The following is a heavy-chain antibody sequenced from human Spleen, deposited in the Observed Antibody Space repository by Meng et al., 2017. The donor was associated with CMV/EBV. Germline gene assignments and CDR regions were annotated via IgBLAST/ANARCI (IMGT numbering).Heavy chain of an antibody. J-gene: IGHJ3*02. V-gene: IGHV1-18*04. CDR3: ASLELGINAFDI. CDR1: GYTFTGYY. Sequence: ASVKVSCKASGYTFTGYYMHWVRQAPGQGLEWMGWISAYNGNTNYAQKLQGRVTMTTDTSTSTAYMELRSLRSDDTAVYYCASLELGINAFDIWGQGTMVTVSS. D-gene: IGHD7-27*01. CDR2: ISAYNGNT.